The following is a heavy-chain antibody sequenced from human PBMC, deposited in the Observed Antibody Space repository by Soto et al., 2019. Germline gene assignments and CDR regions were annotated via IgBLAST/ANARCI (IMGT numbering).Heavy chain of an antibody. J-gene: IGHJ4*02. CDR3: AKDPKPYDILTGYLDY. CDR2: ISGSGGST. Sequence: EVQLLKSGGGLVQPGGSLRLSCAASGFTFSSYAMSWVRQAPGKGLEWVSAISGSGGSTYYADSVKGRFTISRDNSKNTLYLQMNSLRAEDTAVYYCAKDPKPYDILTGYLDYWGQGTLVTVSS. D-gene: IGHD3-9*01. CDR1: GFTFSSYA. V-gene: IGHV3-23*01.